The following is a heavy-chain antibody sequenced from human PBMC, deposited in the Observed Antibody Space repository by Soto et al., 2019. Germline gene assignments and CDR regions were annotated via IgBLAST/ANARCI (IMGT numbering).Heavy chain of an antibody. J-gene: IGHJ6*02. CDR1: GYSIRSGYF. V-gene: IGHV4-38-2*01. CDR3: ARSMYSTSAQLYYGMDV. Sequence: TLSLTCAVSGYSIRSGYFWGWIRQPPGKGLEWIGSMYHSGITYYNLSLKSRVTISVDTSKNQLSLKLSSATAADTAVYYCARSMYSTSAQLYYGMDVWGQGTTVTVSS. CDR2: MYHSGIT. D-gene: IGHD6-6*01.